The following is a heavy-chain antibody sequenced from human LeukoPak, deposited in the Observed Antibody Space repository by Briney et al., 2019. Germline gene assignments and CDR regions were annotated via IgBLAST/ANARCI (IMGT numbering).Heavy chain of an antibody. CDR3: ARLVGSRSCSGGTCYSDY. Sequence: HPGGSLRLSCAGSGFTFSSNDMSWVRQPPGKGLEWVSYISITSETIKYADSVKGRFTISRDNAKNSLYLQMNSLRDEDTAVYYCARLVGSRSCSGGTCYSDYWGQGTLVTVSS. V-gene: IGHV3-48*02. D-gene: IGHD2-15*01. J-gene: IGHJ4*02. CDR2: ISITSETI. CDR1: GFTFSSND.